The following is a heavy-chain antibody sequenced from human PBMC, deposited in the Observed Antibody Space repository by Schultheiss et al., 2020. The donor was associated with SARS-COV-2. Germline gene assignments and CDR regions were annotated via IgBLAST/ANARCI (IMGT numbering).Heavy chain of an antibody. CDR1: GYTFTSYY. J-gene: IGHJ5*02. CDR3: ARDSAVLYGDYVPYNWFDP. V-gene: IGHV1-18*04. Sequence: ASVKVSCKASGYTFTSYYMHWVRRAPGQGLEWMGWISAYNGNTNYAQKLQGRVTMTTDTSTSTAYMELRSLRSDDTAVYYCARDSAVLYGDYVPYNWFDPWGQGTLVTVSS. D-gene: IGHD4-17*01. CDR2: ISAYNGNT.